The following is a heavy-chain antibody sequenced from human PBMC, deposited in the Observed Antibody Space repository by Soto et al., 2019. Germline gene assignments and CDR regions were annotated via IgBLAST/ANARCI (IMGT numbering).Heavy chain of an antibody. Sequence: QLRLQASGPGLVKPSETLSLACTVSGASISSGIYYWGWIRQPPGRGLEWIATIFHSGNTYYNPSLKSRVTISVDTSKSQFSLKQTSVTAADTAVYYCAKHVPREYSGYDAGWFDPWGQGTLVTVSS. CDR1: GASISSGIYY. CDR2: IFHSGNT. D-gene: IGHD5-12*01. J-gene: IGHJ5*02. V-gene: IGHV4-39*01. CDR3: AKHVPREYSGYDAGWFDP.